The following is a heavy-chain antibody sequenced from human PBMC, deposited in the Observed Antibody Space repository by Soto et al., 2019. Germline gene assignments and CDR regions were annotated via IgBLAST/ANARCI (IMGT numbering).Heavy chain of an antibody. J-gene: IGHJ4*02. CDR1: GGSVSSGSYY. CDR2: IYYSGST. CDR3: ARDLQGSRYGLYY. V-gene: IGHV4-61*01. Sequence: PSETLSLTCTVSGGSVSSGSYYWSWIRQPPGKGLEWIGYIYYSGSTNYNPSLKSRVTISVDTSKNQFSLKLSSVTAADTAVYYCARDLQGSRYGLYYWGQGXLVTVYS. D-gene: IGHD5-18*01.